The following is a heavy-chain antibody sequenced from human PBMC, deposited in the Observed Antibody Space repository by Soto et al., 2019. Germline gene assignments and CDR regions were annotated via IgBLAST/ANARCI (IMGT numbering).Heavy chain of an antibody. CDR3: ARDAEKSWLLRAYYYGMDV. D-gene: IGHD3-22*01. Sequence: VGSLRLSCAASGFTFSSYSMNWVRQAPGKGLEWVSSISSSSSYIYYADSVKGRFTISRDNAKNSLYLQMNSLRAEDTAVYYCARDAEKSWLLRAYYYGMDVWGQGTTVTVSS. CDR1: GFTFSSYS. V-gene: IGHV3-21*01. J-gene: IGHJ6*02. CDR2: ISSSSSYI.